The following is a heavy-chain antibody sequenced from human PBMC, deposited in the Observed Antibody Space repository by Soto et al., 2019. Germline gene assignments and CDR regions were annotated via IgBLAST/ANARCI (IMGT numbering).Heavy chain of an antibody. Sequence: GGSLRLSCAASGFTFSNFGMHWVRQAPGKGLAWVAGISYVGNVKYYADSVKGRFTISRDNAKNTLYLQMKSLRAEDTAVYYCARYPYDSSGFFDFWGQGTVVTVSS. V-gene: IGHV3-30*03. CDR1: GFTFSNFG. CDR2: ISYVGNVK. D-gene: IGHD3-22*01. J-gene: IGHJ4*02. CDR3: ARYPYDSSGFFDF.